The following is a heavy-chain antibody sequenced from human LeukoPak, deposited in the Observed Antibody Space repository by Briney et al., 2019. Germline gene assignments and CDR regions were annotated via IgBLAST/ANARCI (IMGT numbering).Heavy chain of an antibody. D-gene: IGHD3-9*01. J-gene: IGHJ4*02. CDR3: ALGLVTDY. CDR2: IYSGGST. Sequence: TGGSLRLSCAASGFTFSSHWMHWVRQAPGKGLEWVSVIYSGGSTYYADSVKGRFTISRDNSKNTLYLQMNSLRVEDTAVYYCALGLVTDYWGQGTLVTVSS. V-gene: IGHV3-66*01. CDR1: GFTFSSHW.